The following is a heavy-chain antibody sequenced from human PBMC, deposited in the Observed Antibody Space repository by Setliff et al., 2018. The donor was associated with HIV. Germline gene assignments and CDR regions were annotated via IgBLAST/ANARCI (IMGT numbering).Heavy chain of an antibody. J-gene: IGHJ4*02. CDR2: IYYSGST. D-gene: IGHD2-21*01. CDR1: GGSISSHY. CDR3: ARASRWGSIPFDY. V-gene: IGHV4-59*11. Sequence: PSETLSLTCTVSGGSISSHYWSWIRQPPGKGLEWIGYIYYSGSTNYNPSLKSRVAISVDTSKNQFSLKLSSVTAADTAVYYCARASRWGSIPFDYWGQGTLVTVSS.